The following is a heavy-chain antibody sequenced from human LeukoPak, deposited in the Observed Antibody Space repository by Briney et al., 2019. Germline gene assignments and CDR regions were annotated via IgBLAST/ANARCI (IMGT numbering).Heavy chain of an antibody. CDR1: GFTFSSYG. CDR3: AKDRMRYCGGDCPIDY. Sequence: GGSLRLSCAASGFTFSSYGMHWVRQAPGKGPEWVAFIRYDGSNKYYADSVKGRFTISRDNSKNTLYLQMNSLRAEDTAVYYCAKDRMRYCGGDCPIDYWGQGTLVTVSS. V-gene: IGHV3-30*02. D-gene: IGHD2-21*01. CDR2: IRYDGSNK. J-gene: IGHJ4*02.